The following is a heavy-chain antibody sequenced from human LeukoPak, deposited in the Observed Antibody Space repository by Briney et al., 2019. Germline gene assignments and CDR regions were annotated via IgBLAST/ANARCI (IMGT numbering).Heavy chain of an antibody. CDR1: GFSFNSYG. V-gene: IGHV3-33*01. CDR2: IWYDGSNK. D-gene: IGHD6-13*01. Sequence: GRSLRLSCAASGFSFNSYGMHWVRQAPGKGLEWVAVIWYDGSNKYYTDSVKGRFTISRDNSKNTLFLQMNSLRAEDTAVYYCAHNSSAWSFDSWGQGTLVTVSS. J-gene: IGHJ4*02. CDR3: AHNSSAWSFDS.